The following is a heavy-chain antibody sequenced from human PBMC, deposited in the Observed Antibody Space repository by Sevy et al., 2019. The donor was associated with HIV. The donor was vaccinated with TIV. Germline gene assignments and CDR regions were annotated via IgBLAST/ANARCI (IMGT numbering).Heavy chain of an antibody. J-gene: IGHJ4*02. CDR3: ATYYDFWTGFDY. V-gene: IGHV1-24*01. CDR1: GYTLTELS. Sequence: ASVKVSCKVSGYTLTELSMHWVRQAPGKGLEWMGGFDPEDGETIYAQKFQGRVTMTEDTSTDKAYMELSSLRSEDTAVYYCATYYDFWTGFDYWGQGTLVTVSS. D-gene: IGHD3-3*01. CDR2: FDPEDGET.